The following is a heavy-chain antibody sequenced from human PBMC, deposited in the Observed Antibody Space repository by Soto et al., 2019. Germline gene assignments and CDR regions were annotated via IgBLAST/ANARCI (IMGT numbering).Heavy chain of an antibody. D-gene: IGHD6-13*01. J-gene: IGHJ3*02. CDR2: ISGNGAET. CDR1: GFPFSSYA. V-gene: IGHV3-23*01. Sequence: EVQLLESGGGLVQPGGSVRLSCAASGFPFSSYAMSWVRQAPGKGLEWVSAISGNGAETSYAASVRGRFTISRDNSRDTLYLQMNSLRADDTAVYYCARRAAADVLSVAFDMWGHGTMVIVSS. CDR3: ARRAAADVLSVAFDM.